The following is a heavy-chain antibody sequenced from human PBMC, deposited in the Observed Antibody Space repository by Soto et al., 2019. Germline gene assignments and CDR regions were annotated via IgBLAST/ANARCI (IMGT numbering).Heavy chain of an antibody. Sequence: ASVKVSCKVSGYTFTDYYMHWVQQAPGKGLEWMGLVDPEDGETIYAQKLQGRVTMTRDTSISTAYTELIRLTSDDTAVYYCARGPAGGNDCCGQGTLVTVSS. J-gene: IGHJ4*02. D-gene: IGHD5-12*01. CDR3: ARGPAGGNDC. V-gene: IGHV1-69-2*01. CDR1: GYTFTDYY. CDR2: VDPEDGET.